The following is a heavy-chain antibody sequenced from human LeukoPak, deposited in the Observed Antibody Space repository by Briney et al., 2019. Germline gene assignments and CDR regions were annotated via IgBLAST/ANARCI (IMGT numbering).Heavy chain of an antibody. D-gene: IGHD2-15*01. J-gene: IGHJ5*02. V-gene: IGHV1-18*01. CDR3: ARDRRTARAAGSWFDP. CDR1: GYTFTSYG. Sequence: ASVKVSCKASGYTFTSYGISWVRQAPGQGLEWMGWISAYNDNTNYAQKLQGRVTMTTDTSTSTAYMELRSLRSDDTAVYYCARDRRTARAAGSWFDPWGQGTLVTVSS. CDR2: ISAYNDNT.